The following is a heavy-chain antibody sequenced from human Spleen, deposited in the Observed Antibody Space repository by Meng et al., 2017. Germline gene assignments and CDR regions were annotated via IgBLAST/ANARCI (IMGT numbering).Heavy chain of an antibody. V-gene: IGHV4-34*01. CDR1: GGSFSGYY. CDR2: INHSGST. Sequence: SETLSLTCAVYGGSFSGYYWSWIRQPPGKGLEWIGEINHSGSTNYNPSLKSRVTISVDTSKNQFSLKLSSVTAADTAVYYCARDVLDGYGSGSYYHYYYYYGMDVWGQGTTVTVSS. J-gene: IGHJ6*02. D-gene: IGHD3-10*01. CDR3: ARDVLDGYGSGSYYHYYYYYGMDV.